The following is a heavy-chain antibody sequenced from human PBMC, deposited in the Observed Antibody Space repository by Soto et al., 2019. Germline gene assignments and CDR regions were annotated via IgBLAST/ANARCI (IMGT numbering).Heavy chain of an antibody. CDR2: FYHSGNS. V-gene: IGHV4-59*01. J-gene: IGHJ6*02. CDR1: GGSIRSYC. Sequence: PSETLSLTCSVSGGSIRSYCWSWIRQSPEKGLEWIGYFYHSGNSNYNPSLKSRVTISVDTSKNQLSLSLRSVTAADTAVYFCARISSVDPYGYVNGGLDVWGQGTTVTVS. D-gene: IGHD5-18*01. CDR3: ARISSVDPYGYVNGGLDV.